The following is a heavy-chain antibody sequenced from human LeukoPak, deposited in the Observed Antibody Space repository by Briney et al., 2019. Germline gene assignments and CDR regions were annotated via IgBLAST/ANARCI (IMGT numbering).Heavy chain of an antibody. J-gene: IGHJ3*02. V-gene: IGHV4-59*08. CDR3: ARPYSYASDAFDI. Sequence: SETLSLTCTVSGGSISSYYWSWIRQPPGKGLEWIGYIYYSGSTNYNPSLKSRVTISVDTSKNQFSLKLSSVTAADTAVYYCARPYSYASDAFDIWGQGTMVTVSS. CDR2: IYYSGST. CDR1: GGSISSYY. D-gene: IGHD5-18*01.